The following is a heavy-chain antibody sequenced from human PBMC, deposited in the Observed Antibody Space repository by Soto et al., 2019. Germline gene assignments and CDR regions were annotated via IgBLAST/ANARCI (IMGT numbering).Heavy chain of an antibody. J-gene: IGHJ4*01. Sequence: PSETLSLTCAVSGGSISGGGFSWSWIRQQPGKGLEWIGYILHTGGTQYNPSLKSRASMSVDTSKNQFSLHLTSVTAADTAVEYCYRIQVGDAFDYWGQGALVTVSS. CDR2: ILHTGGT. D-gene: IGHD1-1*01. V-gene: IGHV4-30-2*01. CDR3: YRIQVGDAFDY. CDR1: GGSISGGGFS.